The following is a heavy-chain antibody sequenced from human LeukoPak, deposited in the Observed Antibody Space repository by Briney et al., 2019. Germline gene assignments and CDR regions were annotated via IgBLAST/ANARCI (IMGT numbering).Heavy chain of an antibody. Sequence: SVKVSCKASGGTFSSYAISWVRQAPGQGLEWMGGIIPIFGTANYAQKFQGRVTITTDESTSTAYMELSSLRSEDTAVYYCARDPPRGFGELDPWGQGTLVTVSS. D-gene: IGHD3-10*01. CDR2: IIPIFGTA. CDR3: ARDPPRGFGELDP. V-gene: IGHV1-69*05. J-gene: IGHJ5*02. CDR1: GGTFSSYA.